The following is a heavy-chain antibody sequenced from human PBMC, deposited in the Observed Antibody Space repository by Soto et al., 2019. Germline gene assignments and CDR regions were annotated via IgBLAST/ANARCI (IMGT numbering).Heavy chain of an antibody. CDR2: ISGSGGST. V-gene: IGHV3-23*01. D-gene: IGHD6-19*01. Sequence: GGSLRLSCAASGFTFSSYAMSWVRQAPGKGLEWVSAISGSGGSTYYADSVKGRFTISRDNSKNTLYLQMNSLRAEDTAVYYCAKATAIYSSGYYFDYWGQGTLVTVSS. CDR1: GFTFSSYA. CDR3: AKATAIYSSGYYFDY. J-gene: IGHJ4*02.